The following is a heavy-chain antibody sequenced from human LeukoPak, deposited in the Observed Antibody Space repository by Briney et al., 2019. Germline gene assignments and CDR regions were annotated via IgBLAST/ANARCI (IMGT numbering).Heavy chain of an antibody. Sequence: ASVKVSCKASGYSFTGYYMHWVRQAPGQGLEWMGIINPSGGSTSYAQKFQGRVTMTRDTSTSTVYMELSSLRSEDTAVYYCARDQPTSGYYSDFDYWGQGTLVTVSS. CDR1: GYSFTGYY. CDR2: INPSGGST. V-gene: IGHV1-46*01. D-gene: IGHD3-22*01. CDR3: ARDQPTSGYYSDFDY. J-gene: IGHJ4*02.